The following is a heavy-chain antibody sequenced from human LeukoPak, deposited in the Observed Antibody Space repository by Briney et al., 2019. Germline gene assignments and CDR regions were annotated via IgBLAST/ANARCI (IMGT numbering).Heavy chain of an antibody. J-gene: IGHJ2*01. CDR1: GFTFSDYY. CDR2: IKQDGSEK. Sequence: PGGSLRLSCAASGFTFSDYYMSWIRQAPGKGLEWVANIKQDGSEKYYVDSVKGRFTISRDNAKNSLYLQMNSLRAEDTALYYCARRMTTVTTRYFDLWGRGTLVTVSS. V-gene: IGHV3-7*03. D-gene: IGHD4-17*01. CDR3: ARRMTTVTTRYFDL.